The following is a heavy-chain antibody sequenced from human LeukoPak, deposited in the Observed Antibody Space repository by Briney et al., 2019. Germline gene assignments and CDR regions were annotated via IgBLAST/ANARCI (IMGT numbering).Heavy chain of an antibody. CDR1: GFTFSSYT. V-gene: IGHV3-21*01. J-gene: IGHJ3*02. Sequence: PGGSLRLSCAAPGFTFSSYTMNWVRQAPGKGLEWVSSISSTSSYIYYADSVKGRFTISRDNAENSLFLQMNSLRDEDTAVYFCARDAVSSAWAFDIWGQGTMVTVSS. CDR2: ISSTSSYI. D-gene: IGHD6-6*01. CDR3: ARDAVSSAWAFDI.